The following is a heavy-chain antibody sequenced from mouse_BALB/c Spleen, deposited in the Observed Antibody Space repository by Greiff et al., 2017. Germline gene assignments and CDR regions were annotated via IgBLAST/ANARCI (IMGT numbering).Heavy chain of an antibody. CDR3: ARGGIYYGNPYAMDY. V-gene: IGHV1-12*01. J-gene: IGHJ4*01. D-gene: IGHD2-1*01. CDR2: IYPGNGDT. CDR1: GYTFTSYN. Sequence: QVQLQQPGAELVKPGASVKMSCKASGYTFTSYNMHWVKQTPGQGLEWIGAIYPGNGDTSYNQKFKGKATLTADKSSSTAYMQLSSLTSEDSAVYYCARGGIYYGNPYAMDYWGQGTSVTVSS.